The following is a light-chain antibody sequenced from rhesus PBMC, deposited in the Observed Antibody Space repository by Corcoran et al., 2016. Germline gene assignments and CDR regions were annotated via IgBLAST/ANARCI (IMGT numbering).Light chain of an antibody. Sequence: DIQMTQSPSSLSASVGDTVTITCRASQGISSWLAWYQQKPGKAPNLLNYKASRLQSGVPSRFSGSGSGTDFTLTSSSLQSEIFATYSCPQYSSSPFTFGPGTKLDIK. CDR1: QGISSW. CDR3: PQYSSSPFT. V-gene: IGKV1-22*01. J-gene: IGKJ3*01. CDR2: KAS.